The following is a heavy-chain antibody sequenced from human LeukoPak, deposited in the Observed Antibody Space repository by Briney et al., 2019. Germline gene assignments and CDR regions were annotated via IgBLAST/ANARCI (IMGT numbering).Heavy chain of an antibody. D-gene: IGHD5-12*01. CDR3: ARGVDIVATIDWFDP. CDR1: GFTFSSYG. J-gene: IGHJ5*02. Sequence: PGGSLRLSCAASGFTFSSYGMHWVRQAPGKGLEWVAYIQYDGSNEQYAHSVKGRFRISRDSSKNILYLQMNSLRAEDTAVYYCARGVDIVATIDWFDPWGQGTLVTVSS. CDR2: IQYDGSNE. V-gene: IGHV3-30*02.